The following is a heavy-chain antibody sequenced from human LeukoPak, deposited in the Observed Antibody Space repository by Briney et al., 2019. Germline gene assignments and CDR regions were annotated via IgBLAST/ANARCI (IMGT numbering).Heavy chain of an antibody. D-gene: IGHD4-11*01. CDR2: IRYDGSNK. CDR3: ATDQERTTVTSLDY. CDR1: GFTFSNYG. V-gene: IGHV3-30*02. Sequence: GESLRPSCAASGFTFSNYGMHWVRQTPGKGLEWVAFIRYDGSNKYYADPVKGRFTISRDNSKNTLYLQMNSLRAEDTAVYYCATDQERTTVTSLDYWGQGTLVTVSS. J-gene: IGHJ4*02.